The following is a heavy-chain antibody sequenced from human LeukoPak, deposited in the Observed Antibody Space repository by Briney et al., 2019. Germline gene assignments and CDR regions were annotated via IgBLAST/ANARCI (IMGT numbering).Heavy chain of an antibody. V-gene: IGHV1-18*01. CDR2: ISAYNGNT. Sequence: ASVKVSCKASGYTFTSYGISWVRRAPGQGLEWMGWISAYNGNTNYAQKLQGRVTMTTDTSTSTAYMELRSLRSDDTAVYYCARDLDCSSTSCYLVGVSWGQGTLVTVSS. CDR3: ARDLDCSSTSCYLVGVS. J-gene: IGHJ4*02. D-gene: IGHD2-2*01. CDR1: GYTFTSYG.